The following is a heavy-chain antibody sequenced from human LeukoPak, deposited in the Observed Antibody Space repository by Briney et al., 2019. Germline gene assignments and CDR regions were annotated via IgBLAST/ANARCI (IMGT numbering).Heavy chain of an antibody. CDR3: AKVTMVRGVTQSGDY. D-gene: IGHD3-10*01. Sequence: PGGSLRLSCAASGFTFNSYGMHWVRQAPGKGLEWVAVISYDGSNKYYADSVKGRFTISRDNSKNTLYLQMNSLRAEDTAVYYCAKVTMVRGVTQSGDYWGQGTLVTVSS. CDR2: ISYDGSNK. V-gene: IGHV3-30*18. J-gene: IGHJ4*02. CDR1: GFTFNSYG.